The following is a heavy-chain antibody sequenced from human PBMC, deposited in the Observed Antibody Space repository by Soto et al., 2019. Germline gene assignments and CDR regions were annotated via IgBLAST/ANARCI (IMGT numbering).Heavy chain of an antibody. V-gene: IGHV5-51*01. D-gene: IGHD5-18*01. CDR1: GYSLNSYW. Sequence: PGESLKISCMGSGYSLNSYWIGWVRQMPGKGLEWMGIIYPGDFDTRYSPSFQGHVTMSVDKSINTAYLQWSSLETSDTAMYYCASLLGYSYGHQAFFDYWGQGTPVTVSS. CDR2: IYPGDFDT. J-gene: IGHJ4*02. CDR3: ASLLGYSYGHQAFFDY.